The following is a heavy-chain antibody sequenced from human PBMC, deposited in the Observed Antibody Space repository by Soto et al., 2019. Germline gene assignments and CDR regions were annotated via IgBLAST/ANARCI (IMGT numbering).Heavy chain of an antibody. CDR1: GCTFSSYG. CDR2: ISSSSTTI. J-gene: IGHJ4*02. D-gene: IGHD3-22*01. Sequence: GVPLRLSSTASGCTFSSYGMNCVSKAPGRGLEWVSYISSSSTTIYYADSVKGRFTIFRDNAKNSLYLQLNSLRDEDTAVYYCARSPYYYDSSNYYGYWGQGTLVTVSS. V-gene: IGHV3-48*02. CDR3: ARSPYYYDSSNYYGY.